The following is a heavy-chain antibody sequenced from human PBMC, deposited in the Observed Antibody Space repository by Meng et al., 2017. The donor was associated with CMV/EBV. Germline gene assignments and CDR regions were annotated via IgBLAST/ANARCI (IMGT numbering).Heavy chain of an antibody. V-gene: IGHV3-23*01. CDR2: ISGSGGST. D-gene: IGHD3-3*01. Sequence: GESLKISCAASGFTFSSYAMSWVRQAPGKGLEWVSAISGSGGSTYYADSVKGRFTISRDNSENTLYLQMNSLRAEDTAVYYCAKRFGVVIPDVWGQGTTVTVSS. CDR3: AKRFGVVIPDV. CDR1: GFTFSSYA. J-gene: IGHJ6*02.